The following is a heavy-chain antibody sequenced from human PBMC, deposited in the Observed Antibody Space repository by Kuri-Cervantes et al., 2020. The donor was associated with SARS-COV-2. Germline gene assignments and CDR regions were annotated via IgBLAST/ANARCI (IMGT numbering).Heavy chain of an antibody. CDR2: IVVGSGNT. V-gene: IGHV1-58*02. CDR3: AAAHCSGGSCYSGLVVAFDI. Sequence: SVKVSCKASGFTFTSSAMQWVRQARGQRLEWIGWIVVGSGNTNYAQKFQGRATITADKSTSTAYMELSSLRSEDTAVYYCAAAHCSGGSCYSGLVVAFDIWGQGTMVTVSS. J-gene: IGHJ3*02. D-gene: IGHD2-15*01. CDR1: GFTFTSSA.